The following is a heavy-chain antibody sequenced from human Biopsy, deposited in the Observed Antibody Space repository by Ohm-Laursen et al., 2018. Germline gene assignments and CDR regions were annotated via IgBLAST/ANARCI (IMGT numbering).Heavy chain of an antibody. CDR1: GASMTGYF. J-gene: IGHJ3*01. Sequence: TLSFTCTVSGASMTGYFWTWVRPPDGKGLEWIGHIYTIGDTTSNPFLESRVTMSLDTSKNQFSLKMTSLSAADTAVYFCAREDEGLLRALDLWGQGTMVTVSS. V-gene: IGHV4-4*07. CDR2: IYTIGDT. D-gene: IGHD3-3*01. CDR3: AREDEGLLRALDL.